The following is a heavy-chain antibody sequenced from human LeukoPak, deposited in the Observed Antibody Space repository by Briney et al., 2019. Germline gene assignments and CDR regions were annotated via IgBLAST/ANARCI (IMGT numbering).Heavy chain of an antibody. V-gene: IGHV4-39*01. Sequence: AEALSLTRTVSGCSISSSSYYWGWIRPPPGKGLEWIGSIYYSGSTYYNPSLKCRVTISVDASKNQFSLRLSSVTAADTAVYYCARHRLYSSSWYRAYYGMDVWGQGNTVTLSS. CDR1: GCSISSSSYY. J-gene: IGHJ6*02. CDR2: IYYSGST. D-gene: IGHD6-13*01. CDR3: ARHRLYSSSWYRAYYGMDV.